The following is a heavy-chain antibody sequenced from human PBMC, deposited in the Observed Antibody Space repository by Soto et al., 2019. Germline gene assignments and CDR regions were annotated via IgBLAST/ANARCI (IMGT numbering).Heavy chain of an antibody. Sequence: QITLKESGPTLVKPTQTLTLTCTFSGFSLSTSGVGVGWIRQPPGKALEWLALIYWDDDKRYSPSLKSRLTITKDTPKNQVVLTMTNMDPVDTATYYCAHRTYYYDSSGPRGFDYWGQGTLVTVSS. D-gene: IGHD3-22*01. V-gene: IGHV2-5*02. CDR3: AHRTYYYDSSGPRGFDY. J-gene: IGHJ4*02. CDR1: GFSLSTSGVG. CDR2: IYWDDDK.